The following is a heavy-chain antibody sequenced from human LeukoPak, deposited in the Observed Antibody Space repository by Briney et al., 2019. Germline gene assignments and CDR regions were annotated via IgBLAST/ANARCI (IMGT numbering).Heavy chain of an antibody. Sequence: SETLSLTCTVSGGSISSGTYYWTWIRQPPGKGLEWIGEINHSGSTNYNPSLKSRVTISVDTSKNQFSLKLSSVTAADTAVYYCARHTARAFDIWGQGTMVTVSS. V-gene: IGHV4-39*01. CDR1: GGSISSGTYY. J-gene: IGHJ3*02. CDR3: ARHTARAFDI. CDR2: INHSGST.